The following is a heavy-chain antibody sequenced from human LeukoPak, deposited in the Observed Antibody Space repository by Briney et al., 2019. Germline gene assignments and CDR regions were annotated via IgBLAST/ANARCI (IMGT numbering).Heavy chain of an antibody. CDR2: INTDGTVT. CDR1: GFTFGKYW. CDR3: ATKQWLAPPPDS. V-gene: IGHV3-74*01. J-gene: IGHJ4*02. Sequence: PGGSLRLSCAASGFTFGKYWMLWVRQAPGKGLESVSRINTDGTVTTYADSVKGRFTVSRDNADNTMFLQMNSLRDEDTAVYYCATKQWLAPPPDSWGQGTPVTVSS. D-gene: IGHD6-19*01.